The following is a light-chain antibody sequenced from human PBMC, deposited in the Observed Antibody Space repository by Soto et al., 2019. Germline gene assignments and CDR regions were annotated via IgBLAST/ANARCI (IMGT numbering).Light chain of an antibody. CDR1: SSDVGGYNY. J-gene: IGLJ1*01. V-gene: IGLV2-14*01. CDR2: EVN. Sequence: QSALTQPASVSGSAGQSIAISCTGTSSDVGGYNYVSWYQQHPGKAPKLLLSEVNKRPSGVSDRFSGSKSGNTASLTISGLQTQDEADYYCSSFTSAYTFVFGTGTKVTVL. CDR3: SSFTSAYTFV.